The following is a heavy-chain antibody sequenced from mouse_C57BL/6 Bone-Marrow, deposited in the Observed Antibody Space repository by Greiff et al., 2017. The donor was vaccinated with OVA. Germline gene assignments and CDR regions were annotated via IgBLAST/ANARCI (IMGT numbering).Heavy chain of an antibody. V-gene: IGHV5-9*01. J-gene: IGHJ4*01. CDR3: ARHLFYYAMDY. Sequence: EVMLVESGGGLVKPGGSLKLSCATSGFTFSSYTMSWVRQTPEKRLEWVATISGGGGNTYYPDSVKGRFTISRDNAKNTLYLQMSSLRSEDTALYYCARHLFYYAMDYWGQGTSVTVSS. CDR1: GFTFSSYT. CDR2: ISGGGGNT. D-gene: IGHD6-1*01.